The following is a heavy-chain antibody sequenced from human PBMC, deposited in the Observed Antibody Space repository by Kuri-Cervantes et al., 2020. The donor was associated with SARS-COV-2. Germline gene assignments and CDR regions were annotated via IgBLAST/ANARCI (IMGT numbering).Heavy chain of an antibody. CDR2: IYYSGST. CDR3: ARSPGIAAAGINWFDP. D-gene: IGHD6-13*01. V-gene: IGHV4-39*07. J-gene: IGHJ5*02. CDR1: GGSISSSSYY. Sequence: GSLRLSCTVSGGSISSSSYYWGWIRQPPGKGLEWIGSIYYSGSTYYNPSLKSRVTISVDTSKNQFSLKLSSVTAADTAVYYCARSPGIAAAGINWFDPWGQGTLVTVSS.